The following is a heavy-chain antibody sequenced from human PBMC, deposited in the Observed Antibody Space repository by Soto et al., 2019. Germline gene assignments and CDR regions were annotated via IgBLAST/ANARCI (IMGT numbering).Heavy chain of an antibody. V-gene: IGHV1-69*13. Sequence: GASVKVSCKASGYTFTSYAMHWVRQAPGQGLEWMGGIVPIVDTSTYAQKFQGRVTITADESTSTVYMELSSLRSDDTAVYYCVRVVAIPGYPDNWGQGTLVTVS. D-gene: IGHD5-12*01. CDR3: VRVVAIPGYPDN. CDR2: IVPIVDTS. CDR1: GYTFTSYA. J-gene: IGHJ4*02.